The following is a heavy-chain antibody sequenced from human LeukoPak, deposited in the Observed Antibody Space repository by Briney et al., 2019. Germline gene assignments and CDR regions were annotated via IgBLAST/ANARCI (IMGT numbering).Heavy chain of an antibody. CDR2: INPNSGGT. CDR3: ARVPGRPDIAAAGSFDY. D-gene: IGHD6-13*01. J-gene: IGHJ4*02. CDR1: GYTFTGYY. Sequence: ASVKVSCKASGYTFTGYYMHWVRQAPGQGLEWMGWINPNSGGTNYAQKFQGRVTMTRDTSISTAYMELSRLRSDDTAVYYCARVPGRPDIAAAGSFDYWAREPWSPSPQ. V-gene: IGHV1-2*02.